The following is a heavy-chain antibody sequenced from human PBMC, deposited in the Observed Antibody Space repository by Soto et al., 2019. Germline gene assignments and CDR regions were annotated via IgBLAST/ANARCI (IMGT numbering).Heavy chain of an antibody. CDR1: GFTFSTYA. CDR3: ANPPTTVAGTNYYFDY. V-gene: IGHV3-23*01. CDR2: ITSYGDTT. Sequence: EVQLLESGGGLVQPGGSLRLSCAASGFTFSTYAMSWVRQAPGKGLEWVSGITSYGDTTYYADSVKGRFSISRDNSKNTLYLQMNGLRVEDTAVYYCANPPTTVAGTNYYFDYWGQGTLVTVSS. J-gene: IGHJ4*02. D-gene: IGHD6-19*01.